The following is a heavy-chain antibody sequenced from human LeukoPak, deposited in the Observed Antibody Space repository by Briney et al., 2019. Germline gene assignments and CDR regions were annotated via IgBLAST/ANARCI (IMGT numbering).Heavy chain of an antibody. Sequence: AGGSLRLSCTASGFTFGDYAMNWVRQAPGKGLEWVGFIRGKGYGGTTQYAASVQGRFIISRDVSKSIAYLQMNSLKIEDTAVYFCTRGGSSWAYFDNWGQGTLVTVSS. V-gene: IGHV3-49*04. CDR2: IRGKGYGGTT. CDR1: GFTFGDYA. CDR3: TRGGSSWAYFDN. J-gene: IGHJ4*02. D-gene: IGHD6-13*01.